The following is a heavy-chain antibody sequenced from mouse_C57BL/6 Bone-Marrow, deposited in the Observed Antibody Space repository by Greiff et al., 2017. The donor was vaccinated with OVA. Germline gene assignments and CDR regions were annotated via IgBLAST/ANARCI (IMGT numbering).Heavy chain of an antibody. CDR3: TRQFAY. Sequence: VQLQQSGAELVRPGASVTLSCKASGYTFTDYEMHWVKQTPVHGLEWIGAIDPETGGTAYNQKFKGKAILTADKSSSTAYRELRSLTSEDSAVYYCTRQFAYWGQGTLVTVSA. J-gene: IGHJ3*01. CDR2: IDPETGGT. V-gene: IGHV1-15*01. CDR1: GYTFTDYE.